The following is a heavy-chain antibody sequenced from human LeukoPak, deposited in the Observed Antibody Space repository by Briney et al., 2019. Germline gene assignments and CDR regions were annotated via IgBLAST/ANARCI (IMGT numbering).Heavy chain of an antibody. J-gene: IGHJ4*02. Sequence: PSETLSLTCAVYGGSFSGYYWSWIRQPPGKGLEWIGEINHSGSTNYNPSLKSRVTISVDTSKNQFSLKLSSVTAADTAVYYCARGMVVAANGGFDCWGQGTLVTVSS. CDR1: GGSFSGYY. CDR2: INHSGST. D-gene: IGHD2-15*01. V-gene: IGHV4-34*01. CDR3: ARGMVVAANGGFDC.